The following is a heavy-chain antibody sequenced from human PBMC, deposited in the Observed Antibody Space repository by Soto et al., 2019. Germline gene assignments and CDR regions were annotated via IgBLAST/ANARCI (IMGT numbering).Heavy chain of an antibody. Sequence: SETLSLTCTVSGGSISSGDYYWSWIRQPPGKGLEWIGYIYYSGSTYYNPSLKSRVTISVDTSKNQFSLKLSSVTAADTAVYYCARDDSSGYSAYWGQGTLVTVS. V-gene: IGHV4-30-4*01. CDR2: IYYSGST. D-gene: IGHD3-22*01. CDR3: ARDDSSGYSAY. J-gene: IGHJ4*02. CDR1: GGSISSGDYY.